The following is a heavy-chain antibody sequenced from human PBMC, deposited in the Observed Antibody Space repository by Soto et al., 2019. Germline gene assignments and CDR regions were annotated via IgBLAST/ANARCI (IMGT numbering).Heavy chain of an antibody. Sequence: GSLRLSCAASGFTFSSYWMSWVRQAPGKGLEWVANIKQDGSEKYYVDSVKGRFTISRDNAKNSLYLQMNSLRAEDTAVYYCARASGGYSYRGWFDPWGQGTLVTVSS. CDR3: ARASGGYSYRGWFDP. CDR2: IKQDGSEK. CDR1: GFTFSSYW. J-gene: IGHJ5*02. D-gene: IGHD5-18*01. V-gene: IGHV3-7*01.